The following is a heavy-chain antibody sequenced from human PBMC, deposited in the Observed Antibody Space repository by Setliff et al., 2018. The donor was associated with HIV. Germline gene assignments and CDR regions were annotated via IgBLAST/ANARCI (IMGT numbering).Heavy chain of an antibody. CDR1: GFTFNKAW. CDR2: IKTAIEGATV. Sequence: GGSLRLSCAASGFTFNKAWMNWVRQAPGKGLEWVGRIKTAIEGATVDYAAPVKGRFTIPIDDSTDTLHLQMNGLRVDDTARYDCTRDGGEYWGDGTLVTVSS. CDR3: TRDGGEY. V-gene: IGHV3-15*07. J-gene: IGHJ4*01. D-gene: IGHD3-16*01.